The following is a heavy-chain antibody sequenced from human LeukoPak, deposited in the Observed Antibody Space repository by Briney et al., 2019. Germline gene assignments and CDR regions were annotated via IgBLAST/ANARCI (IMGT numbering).Heavy chain of an antibody. CDR2: TSSSYAGT. J-gene: IGHJ4*02. V-gene: IGHV3-23*01. CDR3: ARAPVTSCRGAFCYPFDI. CDR1: GFALSSYA. Sequence: PGGSLRLSCAASGFALSSYAMSWVRQAPGKGLEWVSATSSSYAGTYHAESVRGRFTISRDNSKNTLYLQMNSLRADDAAVYYCARAPVTSCRGAFCYPFDIWGQGTLVTVSS. D-gene: IGHD2-15*01.